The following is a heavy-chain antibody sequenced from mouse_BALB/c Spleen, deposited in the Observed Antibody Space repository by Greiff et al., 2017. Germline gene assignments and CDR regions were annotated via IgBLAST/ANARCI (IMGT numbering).Heavy chain of an antibody. CDR1: GFTFSSYY. CDR3: ARQGGSSYFDY. CDR2: INSNGGST. V-gene: IGHV5-6-2*01. J-gene: IGHJ2*01. Sequence: EVMLVESGGGLVKLGGSLKLSCAASGFTFSSYYMSWVRQTPEKRLELVAAINSNGGSTYYPDTVKGRFTISRDNAKNTLYLQMSSLKSEDTALYYCARQGGSSYFDYWGQGTTLTVSS.